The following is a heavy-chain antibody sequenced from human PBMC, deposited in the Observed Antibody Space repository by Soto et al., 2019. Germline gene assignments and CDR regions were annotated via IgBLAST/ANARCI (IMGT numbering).Heavy chain of an antibody. V-gene: IGHV1-18*01. CDR1: GDTFSSYG. CDR3: ARTAGYNYGPLQ. D-gene: IGHD5-12*01. Sequence: GASVKVSCKASGDTFSSYGISWVRQAPGQGLEWMGWINGDYGNTNYAEKFQGRVTMTTDTNTAYMEVRSLRSDDTAVYYCARTAGYNYGPLQWGRGTLVTVSS. J-gene: IGHJ4*02. CDR2: INGDYGNT.